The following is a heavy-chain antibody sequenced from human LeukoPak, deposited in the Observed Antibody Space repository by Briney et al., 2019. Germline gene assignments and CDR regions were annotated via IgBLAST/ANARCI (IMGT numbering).Heavy chain of an antibody. Sequence: GGSLRLSCAASGFTFSSYGMHWVRQAPGKGLEWVSAISGSGGSTYYADSVKGRFTISRDNSKNTLYLQMNSLRAEDTAVYYCAKGRAGGNFAFDIWGQGTMVTVSS. D-gene: IGHD4-23*01. CDR2: ISGSGGST. CDR1: GFTFSSYG. V-gene: IGHV3-23*01. CDR3: AKGRAGGNFAFDI. J-gene: IGHJ3*02.